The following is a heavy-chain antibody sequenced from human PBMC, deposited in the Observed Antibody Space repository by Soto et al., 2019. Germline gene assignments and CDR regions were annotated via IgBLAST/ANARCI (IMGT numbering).Heavy chain of an antibody. CDR3: ARVGPAQYYDSSGYYSPLDY. D-gene: IGHD3-22*01. J-gene: IGHJ4*02. Sequence: QVQLVQSGAEVKKPGSSVKVSCKASGDTFSIYAIKWVRQAPGQGLEWMGGIIPMCGTANYAQTIKGRVTITAGESTSTVYMELSSLRSEDSAVYYCARVGPAQYYDSSGYYSPLDYWGQGTLVTVSS. CDR1: GDTFSIYA. V-gene: IGHV1-69*01. CDR2: IIPMCGTA.